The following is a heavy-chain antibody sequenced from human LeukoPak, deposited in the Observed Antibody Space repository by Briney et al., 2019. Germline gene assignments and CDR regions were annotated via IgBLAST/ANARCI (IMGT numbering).Heavy chain of an antibody. D-gene: IGHD2-2*01. Sequence: ASVKVSCKASGYTFTSYGISWVRQAPGQGLEWMGWISAYNGNTNYAQKLQGRVTMTTDTSTSTAYMELRSLRSDDTAVYYCARDLVPAAQSRNYYYYMDVWGKGTTVTVSS. CDR1: GYTFTSYG. J-gene: IGHJ6*03. V-gene: IGHV1-18*01. CDR2: ISAYNGNT. CDR3: ARDLVPAAQSRNYYYYMDV.